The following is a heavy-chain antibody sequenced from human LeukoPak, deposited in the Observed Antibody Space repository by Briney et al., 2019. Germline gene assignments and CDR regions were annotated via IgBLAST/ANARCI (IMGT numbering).Heavy chain of an antibody. Sequence: SETLSLTCTVSGGSISSYYWSWIRQPPGKGLEWIGYIYYSGSTNYNPSLKSRVTISVDTSKNQFSLKLSSVTAADTAVYYCARGPTRDNWFDPWGQGTLVTVSS. CDR2: IYYSGST. V-gene: IGHV4-59*01. CDR3: ARGPTRDNWFDP. J-gene: IGHJ5*02. CDR1: GGSISSYY.